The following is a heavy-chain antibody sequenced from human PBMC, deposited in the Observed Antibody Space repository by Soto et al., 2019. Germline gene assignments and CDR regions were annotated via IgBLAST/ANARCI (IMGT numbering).Heavy chain of an antibody. Sequence: SETLCLTCTVSGGSISSSSYYGSWIRQPPGKGLEWIGYIYYSGSSNYNPSLKSRVTILVDTSKNQFSLKLSSVTAADTAVYYCARHNGPLYVGYYYDMDVWGQGTTVTVSS. D-gene: IGHD1-20*01. CDR3: ARHNGPLYVGYYYDMDV. CDR2: IYYSGSS. J-gene: IGHJ6*02. V-gene: IGHV4-61*01. CDR1: GGSISSSSYY.